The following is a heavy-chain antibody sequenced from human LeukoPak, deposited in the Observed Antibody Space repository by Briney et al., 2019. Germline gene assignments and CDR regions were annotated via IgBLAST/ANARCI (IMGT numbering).Heavy chain of an antibody. CDR3: AGGGGFRRGYFDY. CDR2: INHSGST. CDR1: GGSFSGYY. V-gene: IGHV4-34*01. D-gene: IGHD4-23*01. Sequence: SETLSLTCAVYGGSFSGYYWSWIRQPPGKGLEWIGEINHSGSTNYNPSLKSRVTISVDTSKNQFSLKLSSVTAADTAVYYCAGGGGFRRGYFDYWGQGTLVTVSS. J-gene: IGHJ4*02.